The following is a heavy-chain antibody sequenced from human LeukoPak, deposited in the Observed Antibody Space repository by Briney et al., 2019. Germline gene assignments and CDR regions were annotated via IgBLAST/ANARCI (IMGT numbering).Heavy chain of an antibody. D-gene: IGHD6-13*01. CDR1: GDSISSGDYY. V-gene: IGHV4-30-4*08. Sequence: SQTLSLTCTVSGDSISSGDYYWSWIRQPPGKGLEWIGYIYYSGSTYYTPSLKSRVTISVDTSKNQFSLKLSSVTAADTAVYYCARGRQLEGDFDYWGQGTLVTVSS. CDR2: IYYSGST. CDR3: ARGRQLEGDFDY. J-gene: IGHJ4*02.